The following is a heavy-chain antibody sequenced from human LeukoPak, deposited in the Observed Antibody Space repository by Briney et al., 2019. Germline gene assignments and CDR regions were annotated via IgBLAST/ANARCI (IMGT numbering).Heavy chain of an antibody. CDR1: GFTFSSYA. CDR2: ISYDGSNK. CDR3: ARVGRQLVPGAFDI. D-gene: IGHD6-13*01. Sequence: GGSLRLSCAASGFTFSSYAMHWVRQAPGKGLEWVAVISYDGSNKYYADSVKGRFTISRDNSKNTLYLQMNSLRAEDTAVYYCARVGRQLVPGAFDIWGKGTIVTVS. J-gene: IGHJ3*02. V-gene: IGHV3-30*04.